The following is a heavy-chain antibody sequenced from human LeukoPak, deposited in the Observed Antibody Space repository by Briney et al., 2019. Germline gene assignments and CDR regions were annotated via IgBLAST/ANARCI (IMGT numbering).Heavy chain of an antibody. J-gene: IGHJ6*02. Sequence: GGSLRLSCAASGFTFDDYAIHWVRQAPGKGLEWVSLISGAGGTTYYADSVKGRFTISRDNSKKSLYLQMNNLRTEDTALYSCAKVRIPTTGNRYYGMDVWGQGTTVTVSS. CDR2: ISGAGGTT. CDR1: GFTFDDYA. V-gene: IGHV3-43*02. D-gene: IGHD1-1*01. CDR3: AKVRIPTTGNRYYGMDV.